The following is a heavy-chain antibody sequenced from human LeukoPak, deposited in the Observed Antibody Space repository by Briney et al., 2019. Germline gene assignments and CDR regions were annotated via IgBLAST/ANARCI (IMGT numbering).Heavy chain of an antibody. Sequence: SVKVSCKASGGTFSSYAISWVRQAPGQGLEWMGGIIPIFGTANYAQKFQGRVTITADESTSTAYMELSSLRPEDTAVYYCASSATGAFDYWGQGTLVTVSS. CDR3: ASSATGAFDY. D-gene: IGHD3-10*01. CDR2: IIPIFGTA. V-gene: IGHV1-69*13. J-gene: IGHJ4*02. CDR1: GGTFSSYA.